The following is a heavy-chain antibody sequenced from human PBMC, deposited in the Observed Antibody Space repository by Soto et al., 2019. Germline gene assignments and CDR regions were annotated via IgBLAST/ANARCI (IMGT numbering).Heavy chain of an antibody. CDR2: INPNSGGT. D-gene: IGHD6-6*01. V-gene: IGHV1-2*04. J-gene: IGHJ3*02. CDR3: ARDLQLGMGGPLTAFDI. CDR1: GYTFTGYY. Sequence: ASVKVSCKASGYTFTGYYMHWVRQAPGQGLEWMGWINPNSGGTNYAQKFQGWVTMTRDTSISTAYMELSRLRSDDTAVYYCARDLQLGMGGPLTAFDIWGQGTMVTVSS.